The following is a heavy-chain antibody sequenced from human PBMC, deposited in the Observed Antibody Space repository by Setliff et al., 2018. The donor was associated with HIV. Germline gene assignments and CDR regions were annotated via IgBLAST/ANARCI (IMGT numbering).Heavy chain of an antibody. D-gene: IGHD1-20*01. V-gene: IGHV3-7*03. Sequence: GSLRLSCVASGFTFSGGWMNWVRQAPGKGLEWVANIKRDGSERRYVDSVKGRFTISRDNAKNSLYLQMNSLRDEDTAVYYCGREIWYTVFDWGQGTMVTVSS. CDR1: GFTFSGGW. J-gene: IGHJ3*01. CDR3: GREIWYTVFD. CDR2: IKRDGSER.